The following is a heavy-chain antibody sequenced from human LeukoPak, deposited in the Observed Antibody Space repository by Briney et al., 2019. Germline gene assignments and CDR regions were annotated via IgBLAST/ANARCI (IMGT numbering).Heavy chain of an antibody. V-gene: IGHV3-30-3*01. D-gene: IGHD2-21*02. J-gene: IGHJ4*02. CDR1: GFTFTNYA. Sequence: GGTLRLSCAASGFTFTNYALHWVRQAPGKGREWVAVISYDGTNKCYTDSVKGRFTISRDNSKNTLSLQMNSLRAEDTALYYCARGFVLGAAKNYFDYWGQGALVTVSP. CDR3: ARGFVLGAAKNYFDY. CDR2: ISYDGTNK.